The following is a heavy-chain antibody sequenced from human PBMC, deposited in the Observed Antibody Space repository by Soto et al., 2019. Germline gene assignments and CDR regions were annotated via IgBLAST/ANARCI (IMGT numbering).Heavy chain of an antibody. Sequence: PSETLSLTCAVYGGSFSGYYWSWIRQPPGKGLEWIGEINHSGSTNYNPSLKSRVTISVDTSKNQFSLKLSSVTAADTAVYYCARGALRYFDWSYWGQGTLVTVSS. CDR1: GGSFSGYY. V-gene: IGHV4-34*01. CDR2: INHSGST. D-gene: IGHD3-9*01. J-gene: IGHJ4*02. CDR3: ARGALRYFDWSY.